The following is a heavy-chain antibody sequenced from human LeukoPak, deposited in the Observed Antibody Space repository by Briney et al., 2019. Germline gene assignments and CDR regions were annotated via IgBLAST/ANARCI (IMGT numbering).Heavy chain of an antibody. D-gene: IGHD2-2*01. Sequence: GASVKVSCKASGYTFTGYYMHWVRQAPGQGLEWMGWINPNSGGTNYAQKFQGRVTMTRDTSISTAYMELSRLRSDDTAVYYCARGVLSSIVVVPAAMGYWGQGTLVTVSS. CDR2: INPNSGGT. J-gene: IGHJ4*02. V-gene: IGHV1-2*02. CDR3: ARGVLSSIVVVPAAMGY. CDR1: GYTFTGYY.